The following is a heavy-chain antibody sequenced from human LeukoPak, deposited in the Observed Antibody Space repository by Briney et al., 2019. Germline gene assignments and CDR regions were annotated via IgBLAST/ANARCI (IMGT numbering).Heavy chain of an antibody. CDR3: ATYSSSNGREFQY. CDR2: IQQHGSET. J-gene: IGHJ1*01. CDR1: GFTFSSYW. D-gene: IGHD2-2*01. Sequence: GGSLRLSCEASGFTFSSYWMSWVRQAPGKGLEWVANIQQHGSETYYVDSVKGRFTISRDNAKNSLYLQINSLRAEDTAVYYCATYSSSNGREFQYWGQGTLVTVSS. V-gene: IGHV3-7*01.